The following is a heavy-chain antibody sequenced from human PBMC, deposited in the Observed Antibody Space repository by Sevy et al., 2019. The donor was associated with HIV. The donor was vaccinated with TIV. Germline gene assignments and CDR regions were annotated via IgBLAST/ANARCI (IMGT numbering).Heavy chain of an antibody. J-gene: IGHJ4*01. Sequence: GGSLRLSCVASGFTFNNFWMAWVRQAPGKGLEWFANIKPDGSEGNHLGSVKGRFTSSRDNAKNSLYLQMNGLTAEDTAVYYCARDVGGGYFDYWGQGTLVTVSS. D-gene: IGHD3-16*01. V-gene: IGHV3-7*03. CDR3: ARDVGGGYFDY. CDR1: GFTFNNFW. CDR2: IKPDGSEG.